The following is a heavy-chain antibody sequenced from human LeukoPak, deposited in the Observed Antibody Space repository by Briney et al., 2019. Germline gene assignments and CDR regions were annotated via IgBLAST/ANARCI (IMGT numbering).Heavy chain of an antibody. CDR3: ARDLVWFGESNVDY. J-gene: IGHJ4*02. CDR1: GYTFTGYY. V-gene: IGHV1-2*02. CDR2: INPNSGGT. D-gene: IGHD3-10*01. Sequence: ASVKVSCKASGYTFTGYYMHWVRQAPGQGLEWMGWINPNSGGTNYAQKFQGRVTMTRDTSTSTAYMELSRLRSDDTAVYYCARDLVWFGESNVDYWGQGTLVTVSS.